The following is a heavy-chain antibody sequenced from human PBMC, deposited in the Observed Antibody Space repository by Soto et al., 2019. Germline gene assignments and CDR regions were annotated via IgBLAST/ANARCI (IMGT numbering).Heavy chain of an antibody. CDR2: IIPIFGTA. CDR1: GGTFSSYA. D-gene: IGHD3-22*01. Sequence: SVKVSCKASGGTFSSYAISWVRQAPGQGLEWMGGIIPIFGTANYAQKFQGRVTITADESTSTAYMELSSLRSEDTAVYYCARGRGITMIVVVPTDYYGMDVWGQGTTVTVS. V-gene: IGHV1-69*13. CDR3: ARGRGITMIVVVPTDYYGMDV. J-gene: IGHJ6*02.